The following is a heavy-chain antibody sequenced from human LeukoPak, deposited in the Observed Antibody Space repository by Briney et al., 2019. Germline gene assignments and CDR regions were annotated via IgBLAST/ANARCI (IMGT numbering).Heavy chain of an antibody. Sequence: GGSLRLSCAASGFTFSSYAMSWVRQAPGKGLEWVSAISGSSISTYYADSVKGRFTISRDNSKNTLYLQMSSLRAEDTAIYYCAKDGVDSSAYYYPEAFDIWGQGTMVTVSS. CDR2: ISGSSIST. CDR1: GFTFSSYA. CDR3: AKDGVDSSAYYYPEAFDI. V-gene: IGHV3-23*01. D-gene: IGHD3-22*01. J-gene: IGHJ3*02.